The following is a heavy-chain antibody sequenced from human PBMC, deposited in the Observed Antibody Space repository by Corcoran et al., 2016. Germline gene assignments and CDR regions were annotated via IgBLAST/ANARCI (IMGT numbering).Heavy chain of an antibody. CDR2: INHRGST. D-gene: IGHD2-8*01. CDR1: GGSFSGYY. V-gene: IGHV4-34*01. J-gene: IGHJ4*02. CDR3: ARRPYCTNGVCPFDY. Sequence: QVQLQQWGAGLLKPSETLSLTCVVYGGSFSGYYWSWIRQPPGKGLEWIGEINHRGSTNYNPSLMSRVTISVDTSKNQFSLKLTSVTAADTAVYYCARRPYCTNGVCPFDYWGQGTLVTVSS.